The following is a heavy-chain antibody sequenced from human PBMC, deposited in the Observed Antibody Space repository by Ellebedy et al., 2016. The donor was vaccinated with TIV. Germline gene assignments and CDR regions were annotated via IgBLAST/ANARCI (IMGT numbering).Heavy chain of an antibody. V-gene: IGHV1-46*03. J-gene: IGHJ3*02. CDR2: INPSGGST. CDR1: GYTFTSCY. Sequence: ASVKVSCKASGYTFTSCYMHWVRQAPGQGLEWMGIINPSGGSTSYAQKFQGRVTMTRDTSTSTVYMELSSLRSEDTAVYYCARHDSSGYDAFDIWGQGTMVTVSS. D-gene: IGHD3-22*01. CDR3: ARHDSSGYDAFDI.